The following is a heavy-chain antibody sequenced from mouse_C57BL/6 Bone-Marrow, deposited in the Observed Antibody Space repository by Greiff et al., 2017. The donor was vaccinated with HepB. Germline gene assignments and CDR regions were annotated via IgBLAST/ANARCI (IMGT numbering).Heavy chain of an antibody. Sequence: VQLQQPGAELVKPGASVKLSCKASGYTFTSYWMHWVKQRPGQGLEWIGMIHPNSGSTNYNEKFKSKATLTVDKSSSTAYMQLSSLTSEDSAVYYCARGGLRLRGSYYAMDYWGQGTSVTVSS. D-gene: IGHD1-2*01. CDR2: IHPNSGST. CDR3: ARGGLRLRGSYYAMDY. CDR1: GYTFTSYW. V-gene: IGHV1-64*01. J-gene: IGHJ4*01.